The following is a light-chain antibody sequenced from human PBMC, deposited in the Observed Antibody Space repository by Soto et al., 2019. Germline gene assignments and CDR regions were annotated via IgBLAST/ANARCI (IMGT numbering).Light chain of an antibody. CDR3: LQDYNYAWT. CDR1: QDIGNK. J-gene: IGKJ1*01. Sequence: ASQMTQSPSSLSASVGDRVTITCRASQDIGNKVGWFQQKPGQAPELLIYAAYNLQSGVPSRFSGNRSGTDFTLTISSLQPEDFATYYCLQDYNYAWTFGPGTKVDIK. V-gene: IGKV1-6*01. CDR2: AAY.